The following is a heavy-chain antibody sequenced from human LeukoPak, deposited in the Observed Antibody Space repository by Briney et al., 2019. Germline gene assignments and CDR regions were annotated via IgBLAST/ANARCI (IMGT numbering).Heavy chain of an antibody. CDR3: ARVAQDYGDYLDY. CDR1: GGSISSYY. Sequence: SETLSLTCTVSGGSISSYYWSWIRQPPGKGLEWIGYIYYSGSTNYNPSLKSRVTISVDTSKNQFSLKLSSVTAADTAVNYCARVAQDYGDYLDYWGQGTLVTVSS. V-gene: IGHV4-59*01. CDR2: IYYSGST. D-gene: IGHD4-17*01. J-gene: IGHJ4*02.